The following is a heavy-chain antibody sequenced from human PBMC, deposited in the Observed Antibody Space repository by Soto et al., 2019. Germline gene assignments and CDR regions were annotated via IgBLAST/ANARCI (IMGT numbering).Heavy chain of an antibody. CDR2: INGDGSST. CDR3: VRGGALTYYYYGMDV. V-gene: IGHV3-74*03. J-gene: IGHJ6*02. Sequence: GGSVRLSCAASGFTFRSYYMHWVRQAPGKGLVWVSRINGDGSSTAYADSVKGRFTISRDNAKNTLSLQMNSLRVEDSAVYYCVRGGALTYYYYGMDVWGQGTTVTVSS. CDR1: GFTFRSYY. D-gene: IGHD3-16*01.